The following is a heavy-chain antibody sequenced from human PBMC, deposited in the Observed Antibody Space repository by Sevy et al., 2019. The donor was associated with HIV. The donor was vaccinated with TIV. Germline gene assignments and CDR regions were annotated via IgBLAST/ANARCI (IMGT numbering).Heavy chain of an antibody. V-gene: IGHV3-23*01. J-gene: IGHJ4*02. CDR2: ISGSGGST. Sequence: GGSLRLSCAASGFTFSSYAMSWVRQAPGKGLEWVAAISGSGGSTYYADSVKGRFTISRDNSKNTLYLQMNSLRAEDTDVYYCAKRGSSGWGNYYFDYWGQGTLVTVSS. D-gene: IGHD6-19*01. CDR3: AKRGSSGWGNYYFDY. CDR1: GFTFSSYA.